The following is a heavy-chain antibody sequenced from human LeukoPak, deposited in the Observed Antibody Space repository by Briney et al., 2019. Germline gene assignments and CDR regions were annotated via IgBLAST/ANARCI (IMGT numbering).Heavy chain of an antibody. CDR1: GVTFSTFE. Sequence: GGSLRLSCAASGVTFSTFEVNWVRQAPGKGLEWVSFISSSASTIFYADSVKGRFTISRDNARNSLYLQMNSLRSEDTAIYYCARVGAGYGALDYWGQGALVTVSS. V-gene: IGHV3-48*03. CDR3: ARVGAGYGALDY. CDR2: ISSSASTI. J-gene: IGHJ4*02. D-gene: IGHD5-12*01.